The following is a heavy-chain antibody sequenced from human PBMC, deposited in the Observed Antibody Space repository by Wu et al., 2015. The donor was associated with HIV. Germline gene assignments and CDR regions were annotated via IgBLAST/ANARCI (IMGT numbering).Heavy chain of an antibody. CDR1: GFSFTTNH. Sequence: QVQLVQSGAEVRKPGASVKVSCKASGFSFTTNHIHWVRQAPGEGLEWMGWINPRNGGTNHAQRFQGRVTLTRDTATTTAYMELNSLRPDDTAVYFCARVEYQMLAYFDYWGQGTLVSVSS. V-gene: IGHV1-2*02. D-gene: IGHD2-2*01. J-gene: IGHJ4*02. CDR2: INPRNGGT. CDR3: ARVEYQMLAYFDY.